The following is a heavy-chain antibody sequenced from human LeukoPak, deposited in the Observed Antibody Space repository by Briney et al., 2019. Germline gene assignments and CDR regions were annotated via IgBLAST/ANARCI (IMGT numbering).Heavy chain of an antibody. V-gene: IGHV4-31*03. J-gene: IGHJ4*02. D-gene: IGHD3-22*01. CDR3: ARGDDSSGYTTGPFDY. Sequence: PSETLSLTCTVSGGSISSGGYYWSWIRQHPGKGLEWIGYIYYSGSTYYNPSLKSRVTISVDTSKNQFSLKLSSVTAADTAVYYCARGDDSSGYTTGPFDYWGQGTLVTVSS. CDR2: IYYSGST. CDR1: GGSISSGGYY.